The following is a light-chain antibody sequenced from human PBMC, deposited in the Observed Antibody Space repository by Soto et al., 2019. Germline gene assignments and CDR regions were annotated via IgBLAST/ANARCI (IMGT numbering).Light chain of an antibody. CDR3: QTWGTGLWV. J-gene: IGLJ3*02. Sequence: QAVVTQSPSASASLGASVKLTCTLSSGHSSYVIAWHQQQPEKGPRYLMKLNSDGSHSKGDGIPDRFSGSSSGAERYLTISSLQSEDEADYYCQTWGTGLWVFGGGTKLTVL. V-gene: IGLV4-69*01. CDR2: LNSDGSH. CDR1: SGHSSYV.